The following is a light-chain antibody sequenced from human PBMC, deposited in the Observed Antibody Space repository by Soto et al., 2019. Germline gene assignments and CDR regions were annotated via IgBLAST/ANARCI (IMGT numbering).Light chain of an antibody. CDR3: QHYGSSRTWT. V-gene: IGKV3-20*01. Sequence: EIVLTQSPGTLSLSPGERATLSCRASQSVSSSYLAWYQQKPRQAPRLLIYGASSRATGIPDRFSGSGSGTDITLTSSRLEAEDVAVYYCQHYGSSRTWTFGQGTKVEIK. CDR2: GAS. J-gene: IGKJ1*01. CDR1: QSVSSSY.